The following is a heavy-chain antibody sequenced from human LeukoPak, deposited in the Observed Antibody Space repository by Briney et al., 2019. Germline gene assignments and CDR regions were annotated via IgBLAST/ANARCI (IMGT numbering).Heavy chain of an antibody. D-gene: IGHD3-3*01. V-gene: IGHV4-39*01. CDR3: ARHTYYDFWSGYYSPNDAFDI. CDR2: IYYSGSP. CDR1: GCSISSSSYY. Sequence: SETLSLTCTVSGCSISSSSYYWGWIRQPPGKGLEWIGSIYYSGSPYYNPSLKRRVTISVDTSKNQFSLKLSSVTAADTAVYYCARHTYYDFWSGYYSPNDAFDIWGQGTMVTVSS. J-gene: IGHJ3*02.